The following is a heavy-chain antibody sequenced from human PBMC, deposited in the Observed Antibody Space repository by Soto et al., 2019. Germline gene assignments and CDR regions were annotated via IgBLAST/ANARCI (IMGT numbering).Heavy chain of an antibody. J-gene: IGHJ5*02. CDR2: TYYRSKWYY. V-gene: IGHV6-1*01. CDR3: ARSVGAIRNWFDH. Sequence: SQTLSLTCAISGDSVSSNSDSWNWIRQSPSRGLEWLGRTYYRSKWYYDYAVSVKSRITVNPDTSKNQFSLQLNSVTPEDTAVYYCARSVGAIRNWFDHWGQVTLVTVSS. D-gene: IGHD1-26*01. CDR1: GDSVSSNSDS.